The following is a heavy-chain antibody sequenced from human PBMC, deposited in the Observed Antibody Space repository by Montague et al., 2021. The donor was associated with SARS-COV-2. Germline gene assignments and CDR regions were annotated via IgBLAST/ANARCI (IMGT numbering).Heavy chain of an antibody. D-gene: IGHD3-10*01. CDR1: GGSFSTYS. V-gene: IGHV4-34*01. J-gene: IGHJ6*03. Sequence: SETLSLTCAVHGGSFSTYSWNWIRQPPGEGLEWIVEIHHGGSTNYNPSLKSRVTISADTSKNQFSLKLTSVAAADTAVYYCARLGDGVVPSPILGVGPYYSYYYMDVWGKGTTVTVSS. CDR3: ARLGDGVVPSPILGVGPYYSYYYMDV. CDR2: IHHGGST.